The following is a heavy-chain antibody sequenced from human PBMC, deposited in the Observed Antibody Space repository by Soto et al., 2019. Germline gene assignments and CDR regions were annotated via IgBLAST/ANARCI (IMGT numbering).Heavy chain of an antibody. D-gene: IGHD4-17*01. Sequence: EVQLVESGGGLVQPGGSLRLSCAASGFTFSDHYMDWVRQAPGKGLEWVGRTRNKANSHTTEYAASVKGRFPISRDDSKNSLYLQMNSLKVEDTAVYYCARATTVTDYWGQGALVTVSS. CDR3: ARATTVTDY. CDR1: GFTFSDHY. V-gene: IGHV3-72*01. CDR2: TRNKANSHTT. J-gene: IGHJ4*02.